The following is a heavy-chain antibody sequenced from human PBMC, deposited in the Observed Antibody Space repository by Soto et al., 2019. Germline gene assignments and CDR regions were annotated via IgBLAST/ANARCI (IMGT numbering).Heavy chain of an antibody. CDR3: TREVVTTKWFFDN. Sequence: EVQLLESGGDLVQPGGSLRLSCVASGITFGSRAMSWVRQAPGEGLGWVSTITDNGGDSKYADSVRGRFTISRDNSKKILYLQMNSLRVEDSAVYYCTREVVTTKWFFDNWGQGILVIVSS. CDR2: ITDNGGDS. J-gene: IGHJ4*02. CDR1: GITFGSRA. V-gene: IGHV3-23*01. D-gene: IGHD2-8*01.